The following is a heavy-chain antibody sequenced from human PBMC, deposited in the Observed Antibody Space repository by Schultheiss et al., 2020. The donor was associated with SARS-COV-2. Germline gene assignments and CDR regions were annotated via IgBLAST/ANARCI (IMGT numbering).Heavy chain of an antibody. Sequence: SETLSLTCTVSGGSISSYYWSWIRQPPGKGLEWIGYIYYSGSTNYNPSLKSRVTMSVDTSKNQFSLKLSSVTAADTAVYYCAREIAAKKYYFDYWGQGTLVTVSS. CDR3: AREIAAKKYYFDY. D-gene: IGHD6-13*01. CDR2: IYYSGST. CDR1: GGSISSYY. J-gene: IGHJ4*02. V-gene: IGHV4-59*12.